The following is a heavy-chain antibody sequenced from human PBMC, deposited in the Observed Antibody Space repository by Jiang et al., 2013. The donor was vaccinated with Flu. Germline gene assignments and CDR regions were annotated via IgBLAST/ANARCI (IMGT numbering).Heavy chain of an antibody. D-gene: IGHD3-10*01. J-gene: IGHJ4*02. Sequence: VQLVESGGGLVQPGGSLRLSCVASGFTFSTYALNWVRQAPGKGLEWVSYISSSSTDGSGATYADSVKGRFTIFRDNAKNTLFLHMNSLRAEDTAVYSCARDRISGSGSLDYVGPGNPGHRLL. CDR2: ISSSSTDGSGA. CDR3: ARDRISGSGSLDY. CDR1: GFTFSTYA. V-gene: IGHV3-48*04.